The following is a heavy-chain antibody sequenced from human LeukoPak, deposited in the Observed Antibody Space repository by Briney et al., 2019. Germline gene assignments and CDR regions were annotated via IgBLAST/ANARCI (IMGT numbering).Heavy chain of an antibody. CDR2: ISSSSSYI. CDR1: GFTFSSYS. J-gene: IGHJ5*02. V-gene: IGHV3-21*01. CDR3: ARDTPTYDNWFDP. Sequence: GGSLRLSCAASGFTFSSYSMNWVRQAPGKGLEWVSSISSSSSYIYYADSVKGRFTISRDNAKNSLYLLMNSLRAEDTAVYYCARDTPTYDNWFDPWGQGTLVTVSS. D-gene: IGHD2-21*01.